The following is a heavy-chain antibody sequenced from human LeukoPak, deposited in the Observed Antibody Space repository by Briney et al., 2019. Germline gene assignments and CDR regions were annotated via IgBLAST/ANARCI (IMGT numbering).Heavy chain of an antibody. CDR2: ISGSGGST. J-gene: IGHJ4*02. CDR1: GFTFSSHA. V-gene: IGHV3-23*01. Sequence: SGGSLRLSCAASGFTFSSHAMSWVRQAPGKGLEWVSPISGSGGSTYYADSVKGRFTISRDNPKNTLYLQMNSQRAEDTAVYYCAKDRGVVVVAGHFDYWGQGTLVTVSS. D-gene: IGHD2-15*01. CDR3: AKDRGVVVVAGHFDY.